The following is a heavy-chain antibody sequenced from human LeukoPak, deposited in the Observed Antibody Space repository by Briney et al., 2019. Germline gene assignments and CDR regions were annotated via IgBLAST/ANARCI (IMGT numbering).Heavy chain of an antibody. CDR1: GYTFTSYY. CDR3: ARDHSTVTTGRGAFDI. D-gene: IGHD4-17*01. J-gene: IGHJ3*02. V-gene: IGHV1-46*01. Sequence: GASVKVSCKASGYTFTSYYMHWVRQAPGQGLEWMGIINPSGGSTSYAQKFQGRVTMTRDTSTSTVYMELSSLRSEDTAVYYCARDHSTVTTGRGAFDIWGQGTMVTVSS. CDR2: INPSGGST.